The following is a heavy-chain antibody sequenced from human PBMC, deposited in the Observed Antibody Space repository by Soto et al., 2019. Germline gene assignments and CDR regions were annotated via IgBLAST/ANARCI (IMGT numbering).Heavy chain of an antibody. D-gene: IGHD3-22*01. CDR2: ISAYNGNT. CDR3: ARDHYYDSSGYPDYYYYGMDV. Sequence: ASVKVSFKASGYTFTSYGISWVRQAPGQGLEWMGWISAYNGNTNYAQKLQGRVTMTTDTSTSTAYMELRSLRSDDTAVYYCARDHYYDSSGYPDYYYYGMDVWGQGTTVTVSS. CDR1: GYTFTSYG. V-gene: IGHV1-18*01. J-gene: IGHJ6*02.